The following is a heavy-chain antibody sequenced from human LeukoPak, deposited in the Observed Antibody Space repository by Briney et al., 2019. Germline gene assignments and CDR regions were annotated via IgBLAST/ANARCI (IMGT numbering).Heavy chain of an antibody. D-gene: IGHD1-26*01. CDR3: ARPRGSYYYDAFDI. J-gene: IGHJ3*02. Sequence: QSGGSLRLSCAASGFTFSSYSMNWVRQAPGKGLVWVSRINSDGSSTSYADSVKGRFTISRDNAKNTLYLQMNSLRAEDTAVYCARPRGSYYYDAFDIWGHGTMVTVSS. CDR1: GFTFSSYS. V-gene: IGHV3-74*01. CDR2: INSDGSST.